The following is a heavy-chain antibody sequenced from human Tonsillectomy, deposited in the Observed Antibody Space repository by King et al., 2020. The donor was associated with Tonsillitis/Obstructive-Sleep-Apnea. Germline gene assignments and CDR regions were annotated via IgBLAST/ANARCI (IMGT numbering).Heavy chain of an antibody. J-gene: IGHJ4*02. D-gene: IGHD2-2*01. CDR2: ITWNGGST. CDR1: GFTFDDYG. CDR3: AGETEIDWSSTSCYRLDY. Sequence: VQLVESGGGVVRPGGSLRLSCAASGFTFDDYGMSWVRQAPGKGLEGVSGITWNGGSTGYADSVKGRFTISRDNAKNSLYLQMNSLRAEDTALYYCAGETEIDWSSTSCYRLDYWGQGTLVTVSS. V-gene: IGHV3-20*04.